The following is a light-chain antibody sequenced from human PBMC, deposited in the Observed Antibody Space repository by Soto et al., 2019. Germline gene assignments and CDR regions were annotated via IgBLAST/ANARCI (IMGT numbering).Light chain of an antibody. Sequence: QPVLTQPASVSGSPGQSVTISCAGTSSDVGGYNFVSWYQQHPGKAPQLMIYDVSSRPSGVSNRFSGSKSGNTASLTISGLQAEDEADYYCSSYTSSYTYVFGTGTKLT. V-gene: IGLV2-14*03. CDR3: SSYTSSYTYV. J-gene: IGLJ1*01. CDR2: DVS. CDR1: SSDVGGYNF.